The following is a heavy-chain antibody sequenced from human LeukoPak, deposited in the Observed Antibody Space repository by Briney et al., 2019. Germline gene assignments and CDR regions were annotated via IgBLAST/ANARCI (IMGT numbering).Heavy chain of an antibody. Sequence: ALVKVSCKASGYTFTSYGISWVRQAPGQGLEWMGWISAYNGNTNYAQKLQGRVTMTTDTSTSTAYMELRSLRSDDTAVYYCASSLGTEGPFDYWGQGTLVTVSS. D-gene: IGHD7-27*01. CDR2: ISAYNGNT. CDR1: GYTFTSYG. CDR3: ASSLGTEGPFDY. V-gene: IGHV1-18*01. J-gene: IGHJ4*02.